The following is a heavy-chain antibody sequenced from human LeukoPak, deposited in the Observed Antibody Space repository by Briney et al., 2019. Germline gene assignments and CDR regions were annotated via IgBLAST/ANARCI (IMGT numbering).Heavy chain of an antibody. V-gene: IGHV1-8*03. CDR2: MNSISGNT. CDR1: GYTFTSYD. CDR3: ARWMATISNFDY. D-gene: IGHD5-24*01. J-gene: IGHJ4*02. Sequence: ASVKVSCKPSGYTFTSYDINWVPQAPGQGLEWMGWMNSISGNTGYAQKFQGRVTITRNTSISTAYMELSSLRSEGTAVYYCARWMATISNFDYWGQGTLVTVSS.